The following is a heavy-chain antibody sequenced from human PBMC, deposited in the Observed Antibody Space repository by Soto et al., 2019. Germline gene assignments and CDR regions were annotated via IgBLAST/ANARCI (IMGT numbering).Heavy chain of an antibody. CDR3: ARASAPGAFDI. Sequence: PSETLSLTCAVSGGSMSSGGYSWSCIRQPPGKGLEWIGYIYHSGSTYYNPSLKSRVTISVDRSKNQFSLKLSSVTAADTAVYYCARASAPGAFDIWGQGTMVTVSS. D-gene: IGHD6-19*01. J-gene: IGHJ3*02. CDR1: GGSMSSGGYS. CDR2: IYHSGST. V-gene: IGHV4-30-2*01.